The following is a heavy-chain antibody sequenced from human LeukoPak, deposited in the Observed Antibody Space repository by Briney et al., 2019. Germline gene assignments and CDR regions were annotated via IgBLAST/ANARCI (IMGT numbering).Heavy chain of an antibody. V-gene: IGHV3-30-3*01. CDR3: ASTETEIYYYYGMDV. CDR2: ISYDGSNK. D-gene: IGHD4-11*01. CDR1: GFTFSSYA. Sequence: PGGSLRLSCAASGFTFSSYAMHWVRQAPGKGLEWVAVISYDGSNKYYADSVKGRFTISRDNSKNTLYLQMNSLRAEDTAVYYCASTETEIYYYYGMDVWGQGITVTVSS. J-gene: IGHJ6*02.